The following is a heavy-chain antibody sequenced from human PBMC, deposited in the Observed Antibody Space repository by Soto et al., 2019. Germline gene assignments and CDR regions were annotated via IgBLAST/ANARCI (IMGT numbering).Heavy chain of an antibody. J-gene: IGHJ3*02. Sequence: QVQLVQSGAEVKKSGAPVKVSCKSSGYTFTSYGISWVRQAPGQGLEWMGWINVYNGNTKYAQKLLGRVTMTTDTSTSTAYMELRSLRSDDTAVYYCARNYGGKIGRDDAFDIWGQGTMVTVSS. D-gene: IGHD4-17*01. CDR1: GYTFTSYG. CDR2: INVYNGNT. CDR3: ARNYGGKIGRDDAFDI. V-gene: IGHV1-18*01.